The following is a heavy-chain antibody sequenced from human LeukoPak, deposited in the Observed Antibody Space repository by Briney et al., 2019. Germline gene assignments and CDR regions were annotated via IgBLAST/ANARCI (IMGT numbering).Heavy chain of an antibody. CDR3: ARHQDSSGYYGRSNAFDI. J-gene: IGHJ3*02. V-gene: IGHV4-30-2*01. Sequence: TPSETLSLTCTVSGDSISSGGYYWSWIRQPPGEGLEWIGYLYHSGSTYYNPSLKSRVTISVDTSKNQFSLKLSSVTAADTAVYYCARHQDSSGYYGRSNAFDIWGQGTMVTVSS. CDR2: LYHSGST. CDR1: GDSISSGGYY. D-gene: IGHD3-22*01.